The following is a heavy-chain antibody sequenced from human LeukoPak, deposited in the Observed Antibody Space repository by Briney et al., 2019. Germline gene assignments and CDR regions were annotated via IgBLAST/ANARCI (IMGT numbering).Heavy chain of an antibody. CDR2: IYYSGST. CDR1: GGSISSGDYY. J-gene: IGHJ5*02. D-gene: IGHD6-13*01. Sequence: SETLSLTCTVSGGSISSGDYYWSWIRQPPGKGLEWIGYIYYSGSTYYNPSLKSRVTISVDTSKNQFSLKLSSVTAADTAVYYCTRHIARRVSSAAAAQNWFDPWGQGTLVTVSS. CDR3: TRHIARRVSSAAAAQNWFDP. V-gene: IGHV4-30-4*01.